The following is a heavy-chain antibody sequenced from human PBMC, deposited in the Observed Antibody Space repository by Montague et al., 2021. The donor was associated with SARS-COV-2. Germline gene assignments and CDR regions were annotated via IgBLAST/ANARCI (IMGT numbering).Heavy chain of an antibody. Sequence: SLRLSCAASGLIVSSNYMSWVRQAPGKGLEWVSVIYSGGSTYYADSVKGRSTISRDNSKNTLYLQMNTLSAEDTAVYYCARGGSGGSCYSPPCYFDYWGQGTLVTVSS. CDR1: GLIVSSNY. D-gene: IGHD2-15*01. V-gene: IGHV3-53*01. CDR2: IYSGGST. J-gene: IGHJ4*02. CDR3: ARGGSGGSCYSPPCYFDY.